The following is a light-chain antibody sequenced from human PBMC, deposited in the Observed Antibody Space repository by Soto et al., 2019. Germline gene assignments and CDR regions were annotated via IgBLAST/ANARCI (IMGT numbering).Light chain of an antibody. V-gene: IGKV1-39*01. Sequence: DIQMTQSPSSLSASVGDAGSLTCRASRSISNYLNWYQQSPGRAPKLLISGASSLQRGVPSRFRGSGSGTTFTLTITSLQPDDFAIYFCQQSYTAPYTFGPGTKVEIK. CDR3: QQSYTAPYT. CDR1: RSISNY. J-gene: IGKJ3*01. CDR2: GAS.